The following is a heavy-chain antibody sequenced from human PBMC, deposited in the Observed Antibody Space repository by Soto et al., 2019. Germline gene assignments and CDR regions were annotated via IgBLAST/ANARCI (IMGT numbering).Heavy chain of an antibody. Sequence: GGSLRLCCAASGFNVSNYGMHWFRQAPGKGLEWVAIIWFDRSNKDYADSVKVRSTISRDNSKNTLYLQMNSLRAEDTAVYYCARDRCWSGWTYGMDVWGQGTTVTVSS. J-gene: IGHJ6*02. D-gene: IGHD3-3*01. CDR2: IWFDRSNK. CDR1: GFNVSNYG. V-gene: IGHV3-33*01. CDR3: ARDRCWSGWTYGMDV.